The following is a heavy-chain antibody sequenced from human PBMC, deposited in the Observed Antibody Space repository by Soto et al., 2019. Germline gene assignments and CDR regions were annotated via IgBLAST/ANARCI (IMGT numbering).Heavy chain of an antibody. CDR1: GFTFSRYG. J-gene: IGHJ6*03. CDR3: AKDQLASDYDYYMDV. Sequence: QVQLVESGGGVVQPGRSLRLSCAASGFTFSRYGMHWVRQAPGKGLEWVAVISYDGSNKYYADSVKGRFTISRDNSKNTLYMQMNSLRAEDTAVYYCAKDQLASDYDYYMDVWGKGTTVTVSS. V-gene: IGHV3-30*18. D-gene: IGHD6-6*01. CDR2: ISYDGSNK.